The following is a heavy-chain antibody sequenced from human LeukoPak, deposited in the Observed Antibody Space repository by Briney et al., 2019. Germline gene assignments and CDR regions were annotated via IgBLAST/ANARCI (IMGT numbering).Heavy chain of an antibody. CDR3: ARDQGSGWLNWFDP. Sequence: ASVKVSCKASGYTFTGYYMHWVRQAPGQGLEWMGWIKPNSGGTNYAQKFQGRVTMTRDTSISTAYMELSRLRSDDTAVYYCARDQGSGWLNWFDPWGQGTLVTVSS. J-gene: IGHJ5*02. V-gene: IGHV1-2*02. CDR1: GYTFTGYY. CDR2: IKPNSGGT. D-gene: IGHD6-19*01.